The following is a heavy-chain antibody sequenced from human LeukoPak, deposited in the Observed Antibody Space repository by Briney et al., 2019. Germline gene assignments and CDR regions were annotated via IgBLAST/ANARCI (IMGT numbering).Heavy chain of an antibody. V-gene: IGHV4-30-4*01. D-gene: IGHD3-10*01. CDR1: GYSISSGYY. Sequence: SETLSLTCTVSGYSISSGYYWSWIRQPPGKGLEWIGYIYYSGSTYYNPSLKSRVTISVDTSKNQFSLKLSSVTAADTAVYYCARGTVRGVIITFDAFDIWGQGTMVTVSS. J-gene: IGHJ3*02. CDR2: IYYSGST. CDR3: ARGTVRGVIITFDAFDI.